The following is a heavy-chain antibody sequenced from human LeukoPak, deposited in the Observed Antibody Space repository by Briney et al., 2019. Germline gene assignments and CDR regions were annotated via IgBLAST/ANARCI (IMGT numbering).Heavy chain of an antibody. Sequence: GGSLRLSCAASGFTFSSYAMSWVRQAPGKGLEWVSAISGSGGSTYYADSVKGRFTISRDNSKNTLYLQMNSLRAEDTAVYYCATLVVPAAISRYYYYGMDAWGQGTTVTVSS. D-gene: IGHD2-2*01. CDR2: ISGSGGST. V-gene: IGHV3-23*01. CDR1: GFTFSSYA. CDR3: ATLVVPAAISRYYYYGMDA. J-gene: IGHJ6*02.